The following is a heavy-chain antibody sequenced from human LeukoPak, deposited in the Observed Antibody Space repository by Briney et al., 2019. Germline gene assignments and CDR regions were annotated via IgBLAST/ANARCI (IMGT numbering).Heavy chain of an antibody. D-gene: IGHD2-2*02. CDR1: GYTFTSYA. Sequence: ASVKVSCKASGYTFTSYAMNWVRQAPGQGLEWMGWINTNTRNPTYAQGFTGRFVFSLDTSVSTAYLQISSLKAEDTAVYYCARSSRDCSSTSCYTLDYWGQGTLVTVSS. CDR2: INTNTRNP. CDR3: ARSSRDCSSTSCYTLDY. V-gene: IGHV7-4-1*02. J-gene: IGHJ4*02.